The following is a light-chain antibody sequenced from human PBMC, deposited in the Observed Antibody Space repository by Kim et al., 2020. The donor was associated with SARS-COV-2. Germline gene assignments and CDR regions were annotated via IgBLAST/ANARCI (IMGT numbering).Light chain of an antibody. CDR2: AAS. Sequence: DIQMTQSPSSLSASVGDRVTITCRASQSISSYLNWYQQKPGKAPKLPIYAASSLQSGVPSRFSGSGSGTDFTLTISSLQPEDFATYYCQQSYSTPCTFGGGTKVDIK. CDR1: QSISSY. J-gene: IGKJ4*01. V-gene: IGKV1-39*01. CDR3: QQSYSTPCT.